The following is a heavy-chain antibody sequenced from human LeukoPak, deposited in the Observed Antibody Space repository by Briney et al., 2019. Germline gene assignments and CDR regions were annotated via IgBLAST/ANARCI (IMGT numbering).Heavy chain of an antibody. J-gene: IGHJ4*02. V-gene: IGHV3-33*08. CDR2: IWFDGTNK. D-gene: IGHD5-12*01. CDR1: GFTFSSYA. Sequence: GGLRLSFAASGFTFSSYAMSWVRQAPGKGLEWVAVIWFDGTNKYYADSVRGRFTISRDNSKNTLYLQMSSLRAEDTAVYYCARDRGVAAHLDYWGQGTLVTVSS. CDR3: ARDRGVAAHLDY.